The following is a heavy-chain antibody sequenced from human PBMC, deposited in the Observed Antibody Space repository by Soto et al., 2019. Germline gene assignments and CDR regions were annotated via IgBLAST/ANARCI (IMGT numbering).Heavy chain of an antibody. D-gene: IGHD6-13*01. CDR1: GGSISSSSYY. V-gene: IGHV4-39*01. CDR3: ARLRGIGYYFDY. Sequence: QLQLQESGPGLVKPSETLSLTCTVSGGSISSSSYYWGWIRQPPGKGLEWIGSIYYSGSTYYNPSLKSRVTISVDTSKNQFSLKLSSVTAADTAVYYCARLRGIGYYFDYWGQGTLVTVSS. CDR2: IYYSGST. J-gene: IGHJ4*02.